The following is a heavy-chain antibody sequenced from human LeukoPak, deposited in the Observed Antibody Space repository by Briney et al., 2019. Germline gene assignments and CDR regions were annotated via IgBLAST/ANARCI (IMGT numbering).Heavy chain of an antibody. CDR3: AREGYYGSGSYYNGDSWFDP. D-gene: IGHD3-10*01. CDR2: INPNSGGT. CDR1: GYTFTGYF. J-gene: IGHJ5*02. V-gene: IGHV1-2*02. Sequence: GASVKVSCKASGYTFTGYFMHWVRQAPGQGLEWMGWINPNSGGTNYAQKFQGRVTMTRDTSISTAYMELSRLRSDDTAVYYCAREGYYGSGSYYNGDSWFDPWGQGTLVTVSS.